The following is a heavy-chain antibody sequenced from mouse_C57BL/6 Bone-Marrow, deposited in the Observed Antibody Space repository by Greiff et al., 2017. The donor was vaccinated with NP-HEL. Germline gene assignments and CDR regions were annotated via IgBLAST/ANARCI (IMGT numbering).Heavy chain of an antibody. CDR2: IDPSDSYT. CDR3: ASSGADWYYFDY. V-gene: IGHV1-69*01. J-gene: IGHJ2*01. D-gene: IGHD3-2*02. Sequence: QVQLKQPGAELVMPGASVKLSCKASGYTFTSYWMHWVKQRPGQGLEWIGEIDPSDSYTNYNQKFKGKSTLTVDKSSSTAYMQLSSLTSEDSAVYYCASSGADWYYFDYWGQGTTLTVSS. CDR1: GYTFTSYW.